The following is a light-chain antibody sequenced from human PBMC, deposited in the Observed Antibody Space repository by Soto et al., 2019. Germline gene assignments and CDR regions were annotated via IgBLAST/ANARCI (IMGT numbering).Light chain of an antibody. J-gene: IGKJ1*01. CDR1: QSISSW. V-gene: IGKV1-5*03. CDR3: QQYYSYSWT. Sequence: DIQMTQSPSTLSASVGDRVTITCRASQSISSWLAWFQQKPGKAPNLLIYKVSNLESGVPSRFSGSGCGTEFTLTISSLQPDDFATYYCQQYYSYSWTFGQGTKVEIK. CDR2: KVS.